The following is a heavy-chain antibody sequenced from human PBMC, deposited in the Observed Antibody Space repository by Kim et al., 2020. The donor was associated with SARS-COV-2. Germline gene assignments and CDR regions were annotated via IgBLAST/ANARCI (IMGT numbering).Heavy chain of an antibody. Sequence: VKGRFTISRDNSKNTLYLQMNSLRAEDTAVYYCARDVVSLTAAGTGGFDYWGQGTLVTVSS. D-gene: IGHD6-13*01. CDR3: ARDVVSLTAAGTGGFDY. J-gene: IGHJ4*02. V-gene: IGHV3-30*07.